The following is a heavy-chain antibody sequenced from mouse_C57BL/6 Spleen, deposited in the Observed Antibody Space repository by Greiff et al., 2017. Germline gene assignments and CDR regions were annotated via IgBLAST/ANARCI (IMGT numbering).Heavy chain of an antibody. CDR1: GFTFSSYA. CDR3: ARRDSSGVFDY. J-gene: IGHJ2*01. D-gene: IGHD3-2*02. Sequence: EVQGVESGGGLVKPGGSLKLSCAASGFTFSSYAMSWVRQTPEKRLEWVATISDGGSYTYYPDNVKGRFTISRDNAKNNLYLQMSHLKSEDTAMYYCARRDSSGVFDYWGQGTTLTVSS. CDR2: ISDGGSYT. V-gene: IGHV5-4*03.